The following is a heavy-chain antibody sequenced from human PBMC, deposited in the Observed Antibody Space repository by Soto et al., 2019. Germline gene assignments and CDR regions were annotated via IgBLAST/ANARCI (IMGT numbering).Heavy chain of an antibody. Sequence: PGGSLRLSCADSGFTFSNYAMNWVRQAPGKGLEWVSTISGSGSYIYYADSVKGRFTISRDNAKNSLYLQMNSLRDEDTAVYYCARVIMDVWGQGTTVTVSS. CDR2: ISGSGSYI. CDR1: GFTFSNYA. V-gene: IGHV3-21*01. CDR3: ARVIMDV. J-gene: IGHJ6*02.